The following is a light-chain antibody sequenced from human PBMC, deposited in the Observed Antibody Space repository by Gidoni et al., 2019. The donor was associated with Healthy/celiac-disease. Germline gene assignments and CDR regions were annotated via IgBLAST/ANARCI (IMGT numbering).Light chain of an antibody. CDR1: QSVSGD. J-gene: IGKJ4*01. CDR2: DAS. Sequence: EIVLTQSPATLSLSPGDRATLSCRARQSVSGDLAWYHQKPGQAPRLLIYDASNRATGIPARFSGSGSGTDFTLTISSLEPEDFAVYYCQQRSNWPLTFGGGTKVEIK. V-gene: IGKV3-11*01. CDR3: QQRSNWPLT.